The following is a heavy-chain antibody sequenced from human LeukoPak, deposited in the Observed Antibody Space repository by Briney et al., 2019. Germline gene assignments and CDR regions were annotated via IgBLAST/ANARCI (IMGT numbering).Heavy chain of an antibody. D-gene: IGHD1-26*01. CDR3: AKAPVSGSRSPFDY. Sequence: GGSLRLSCSASGSTFSSYVMHWVRQAPGKGLDWVAVIAYDGSNKYYADSVKGRFTISRDNSKNTLYLQMDSLRVEDTAVYYCAKAPVSGSRSPFDYWGQGTLVTVSS. CDR2: IAYDGSNK. V-gene: IGHV3-30*18. J-gene: IGHJ4*02. CDR1: GSTFSSYV.